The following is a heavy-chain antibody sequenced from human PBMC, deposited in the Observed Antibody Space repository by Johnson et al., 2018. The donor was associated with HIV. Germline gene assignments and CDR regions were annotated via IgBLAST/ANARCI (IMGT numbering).Heavy chain of an antibody. J-gene: IGHJ3*02. CDR1: GFTFSNYA. CDR3: ARAVCRGGRCYSHDAFDI. CDR2: ISYDGSYK. V-gene: IGHV3-30*07. D-gene: IGHD2-15*01. Sequence: QVQLVESGGGVVQPGRSLRLSCAASGFTFSNYAMHWVRQAPGKGLEWVAVISYDGSYKYYADSVKGRFTISRDNSKNTLSLHMNSLRAGDTALYYCARAVCRGGRCYSHDAFDIWGQGTMVTVSS.